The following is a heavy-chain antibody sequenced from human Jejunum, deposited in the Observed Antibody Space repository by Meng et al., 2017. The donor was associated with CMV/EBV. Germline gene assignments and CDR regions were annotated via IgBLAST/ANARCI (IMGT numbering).Heavy chain of an antibody. V-gene: IGHV3-15*01. D-gene: IGHD6-19*01. CDR3: AKGHPTSGWVFDL. J-gene: IGHJ2*01. CDR2: IKSKKDGEAT. Sequence: SGCTFSNAWRVWVRQAPGKGLEWVGRIKSKKDGEATGYVAPVNGRFTISRVDSENTVFLQMNSLKTEDTAVYYCAKGHPTSGWVFDLWGPGTLVTVSS. CDR1: GCTFSNAW.